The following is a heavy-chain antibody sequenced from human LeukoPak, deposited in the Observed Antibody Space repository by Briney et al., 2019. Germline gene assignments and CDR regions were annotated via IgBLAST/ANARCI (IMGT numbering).Heavy chain of an antibody. V-gene: IGHV4-61*02. J-gene: IGHJ6*03. CDR2: IYTSGST. D-gene: IGHD3-10*01. CDR3: ARHRRMVRGVGVYMDV. Sequence: SETLSLTCTVSGGSISSGSYCWSWIRQPAGKGLEWIGRIYTSGSTNYNPSLKSRVTISVDTSKNQFSLKLSSVTAADTAVYYCARHRRMVRGVGVYMDVWGKGTTVTISS. CDR1: GGSISSGSYC.